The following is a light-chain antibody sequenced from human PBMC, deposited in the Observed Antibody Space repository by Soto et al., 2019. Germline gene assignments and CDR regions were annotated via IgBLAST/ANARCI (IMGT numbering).Light chain of an antibody. Sequence: EVVLTQSPATLSLSPGERATLSCRASQSVSSYLAWYQQKPGQAPRLLIYDASKRATDIPARFSGSGSGTDFTLTISSLESEDFAVYSCQQYGGSPLFTFGPGTRVDF. CDR3: QQYGGSPLFT. J-gene: IGKJ3*01. CDR1: QSVSSY. CDR2: DAS. V-gene: IGKV3-11*01.